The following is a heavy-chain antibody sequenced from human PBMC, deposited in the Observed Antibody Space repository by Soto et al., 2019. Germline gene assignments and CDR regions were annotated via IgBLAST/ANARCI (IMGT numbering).Heavy chain of an antibody. Sequence: EASVKVSCKASGGTFSSYTISWVRQAPGQGLEWMGRIIPILGIANYAQKFQGRVTITADKSTSTAYMELSSLRSEDTAVYYCARPDPRYYYGSGSYQIDAFDIWGQGTMVTVSS. CDR1: GGTFSSYT. D-gene: IGHD3-10*01. CDR2: IIPILGIA. J-gene: IGHJ3*02. V-gene: IGHV1-69*02. CDR3: ARPDPRYYYGSGSYQIDAFDI.